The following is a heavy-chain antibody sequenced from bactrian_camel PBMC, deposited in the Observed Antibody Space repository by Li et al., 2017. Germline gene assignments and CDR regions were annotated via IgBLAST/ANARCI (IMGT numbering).Heavy chain of an antibody. Sequence: VQLVESGGGLVQPGGSLRLSCAASGFTFSSSAMSWVRQAPGKGLDWVSTINGGGGSTHYADSLKARFTISRDNAKNMVYLQLNSLKIDDTAMYYCANLDGHYWGQGTQVTVS. CDR1: GFTFSSSA. V-gene: IGHV3S40*01. CDR2: INGGGGST. J-gene: IGHJ4*01. CDR3: ANLDGHY.